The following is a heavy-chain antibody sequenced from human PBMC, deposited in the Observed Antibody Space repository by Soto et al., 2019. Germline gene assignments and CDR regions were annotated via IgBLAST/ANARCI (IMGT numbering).Heavy chain of an antibody. J-gene: IGHJ6*02. CDR2: IIPMFPTA. CDR3: ARDDATYCGGDCYRYFYYGMDV. V-gene: IGHV1-69*13. CDR1: GGTFSNHA. D-gene: IGHD2-21*02. Sequence: AASVKVSCKASGGTFSNHAISWVRQAPGQGFEWVGGIIPMFPTADYAQRFQGRVTITADDSTTTVYMELSGLRSEDTAMYYCARDDATYCGGDCYRYFYYGMDVWGQGTTVTVSS.